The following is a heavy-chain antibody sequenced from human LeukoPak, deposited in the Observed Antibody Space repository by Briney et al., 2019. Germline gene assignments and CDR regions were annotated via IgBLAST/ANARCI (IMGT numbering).Heavy chain of an antibody. V-gene: IGHV1-24*01. Sequence: GASVKVSCKVSGYTLTELSMHWVRQSPGKGLEWMGGFDPEDGETIYAQKFQGRVTMTEDTSTDTAYMELSSLRSEDTAVSYCATAADSSGYGYAFDIWGQGTMVTVSS. J-gene: IGHJ3*02. CDR1: GYTLTELS. D-gene: IGHD3-22*01. CDR3: ATAADSSGYGYAFDI. CDR2: FDPEDGET.